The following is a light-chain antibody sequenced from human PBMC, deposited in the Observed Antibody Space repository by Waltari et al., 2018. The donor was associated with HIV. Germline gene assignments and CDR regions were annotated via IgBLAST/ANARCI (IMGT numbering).Light chain of an antibody. CDR2: KAS. CDR3: QQYISYSPYT. V-gene: IGKV1-5*03. Sequence: DIQMTQSPSTLSASVGDRVTITCRASQSISSWLAWYQQKPGKAPKLLIYKASSLESGVPSRFSGSGSGTEFTLTISSLQPDDFATYYCQQYISYSPYTFGQGTKLE. J-gene: IGKJ2*01. CDR1: QSISSW.